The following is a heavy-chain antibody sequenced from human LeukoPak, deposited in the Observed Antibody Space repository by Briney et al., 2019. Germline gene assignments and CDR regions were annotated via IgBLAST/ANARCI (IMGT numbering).Heavy chain of an antibody. J-gene: IGHJ6*03. CDR3: ARDPPILTGPYYYYMDV. Sequence: GGSLRLSCAASGFTFSSYSMNWVRQAPGKGLEWVSSISTSSSYIYYADSVKGRFIISRDNAKNSLYLQMNSLRAEDTAVYYCARDPPILTGPYYYYMDVWGKGTTVTISS. D-gene: IGHD3-9*01. V-gene: IGHV3-21*01. CDR1: GFTFSSYS. CDR2: ISTSSSYI.